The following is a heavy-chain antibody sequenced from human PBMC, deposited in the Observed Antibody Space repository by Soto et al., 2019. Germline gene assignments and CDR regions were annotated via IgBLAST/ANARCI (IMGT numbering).Heavy chain of an antibody. Sequence: SCSASGFIFKNFGMSWVRQAPGKGLEWISSISGSGFKKYYADSVKGRFTISRDNSKSTVYLELNNLRAEDTAVYHCAKNQGVELVPLATVDWSDPWGQGSVVTVSS. V-gene: IGHV3-23*01. CDR3: AKNQGVELVPLATVDWSDP. CDR2: ISGSGFKK. CDR1: GFIFKNFG. J-gene: IGHJ5*02. D-gene: IGHD1-26*01.